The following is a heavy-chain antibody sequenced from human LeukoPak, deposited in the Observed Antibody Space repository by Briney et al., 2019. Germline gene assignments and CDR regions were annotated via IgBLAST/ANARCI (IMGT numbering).Heavy chain of an antibody. Sequence: SETLSLTCAVYGGSLSGYYWSWIRQSPGKGLEWIGEINDSGSTNYNPSLKSRVTISVDTSKNQFSLKLTSVTAADTAVYYCARVTGYVIEDNFDYWGQGTLVTVSS. D-gene: IGHD2-15*01. CDR1: GGSLSGYY. CDR2: INDSGST. J-gene: IGHJ4*02. V-gene: IGHV4-34*01. CDR3: ARVTGYVIEDNFDY.